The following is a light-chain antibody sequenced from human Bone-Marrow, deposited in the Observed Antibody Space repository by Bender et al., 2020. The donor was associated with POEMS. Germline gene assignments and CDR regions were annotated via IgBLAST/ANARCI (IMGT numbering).Light chain of an antibody. Sequence: QSALTQPASVSGSPGQSITISCTGTSNDVGNYNLVSWYQQHPGKAPKLMIYEDSERPSGVSDRFSGSKSGNTASLTIYGLQAEDEADYYCCSYADSNTLVFGGGTKMTVL. V-gene: IGLV2-23*01. CDR1: SNDVGNYNL. CDR2: EDS. CDR3: CSYADSNTLV. J-gene: IGLJ3*02.